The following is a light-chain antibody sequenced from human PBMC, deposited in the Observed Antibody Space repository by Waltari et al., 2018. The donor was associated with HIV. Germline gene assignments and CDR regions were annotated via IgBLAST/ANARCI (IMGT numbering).Light chain of an antibody. J-gene: IGKJ5*01. CDR2: DAS. CDR1: QSVDNY. Sequence: EIVLTQSPVTLSLSPGVRATLSCRASQSVDNYLAWYQQKPGQAPRLLIYDASNRATDIPARFSGSGSGTDFTLTISSLEPEDFAVYYCQQRSSWPPITFGQGTRLEIK. CDR3: QQRSSWPPIT. V-gene: IGKV3-11*01.